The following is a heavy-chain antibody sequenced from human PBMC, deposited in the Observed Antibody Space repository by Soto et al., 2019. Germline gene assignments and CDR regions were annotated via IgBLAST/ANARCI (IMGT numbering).Heavy chain of an antibody. D-gene: IGHD1-1*01. J-gene: IGHJ6*02. CDR3: VFTTGTYPTSYGLDV. CDR2: MSYSGST. V-gene: IGHV4-39*01. Sequence: PSETLSLTCTVSGGSISSNSHYWGWIRQPPGKGLEWIGSMSYSGSTHYNPSLKSRVTISVDTSKNQFSLNLSYVTAADTAVFYCVFTTGTYPTSYGLDVWGLGTTVTVSS. CDR1: GGSISSNSHY.